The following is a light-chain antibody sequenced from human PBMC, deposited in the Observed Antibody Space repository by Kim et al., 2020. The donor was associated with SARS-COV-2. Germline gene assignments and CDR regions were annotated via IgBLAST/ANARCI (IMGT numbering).Light chain of an antibody. CDR1: QSVSSNY. J-gene: IGKJ2*01. V-gene: IGKV3-20*01. CDR3: QQYISSPPRYT. Sequence: PAESATLSCRASQSVSSNYLAWYQHKPGQAPRLLIYGASNRATGIPDRFSGSGSGTDFTLTINRLEPEDFAVYYCQQYISSPPRYTFGQGTKLEI. CDR2: GAS.